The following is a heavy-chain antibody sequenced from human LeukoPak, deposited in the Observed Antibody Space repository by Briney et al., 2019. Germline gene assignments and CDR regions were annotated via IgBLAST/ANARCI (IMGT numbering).Heavy chain of an antibody. CDR1: GFDVSDNF. V-gene: IGHV3-53*01. CDR3: VRRHDY. J-gene: IGHJ4*02. Sequence: PGGSLRLSCVASGFDVSDNFMIWVRQAPGRGLEWISIIYANGGAYHAESVKGRFTAFRDTSKNAVFLQMNNLRVGDTARYYCVRRHDYWGQGTLVTVSS. CDR2: IYANGGA.